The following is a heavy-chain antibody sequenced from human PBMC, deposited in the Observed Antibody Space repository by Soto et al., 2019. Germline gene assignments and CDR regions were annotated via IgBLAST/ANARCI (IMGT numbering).Heavy chain of an antibody. CDR2: IYNGGST. CDR1: GDSVSSVGFH. D-gene: IGHD3-3*01. CDR3: ARAPVGLDTISYFDY. J-gene: IGHJ4*02. V-gene: IGHV4-30-4*01. Sequence: QVQLQESGPGLVKPSETLSLTCTVSGDSVSSVGFHWAWLRRPPGKGLEWIGYIYNGGSTYYRPSFESRMHMSLDATGNHYSLRLTSVTAADTAVYFCARAPVGLDTISYFDYWGQGKLGTVSS.